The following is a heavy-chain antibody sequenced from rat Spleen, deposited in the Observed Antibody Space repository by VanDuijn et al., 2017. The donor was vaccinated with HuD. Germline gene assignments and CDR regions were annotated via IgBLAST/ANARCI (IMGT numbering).Heavy chain of an antibody. CDR1: GFSLSSYN. CDR3: AREDYSYVMDA. V-gene: IGHV2-30*01. D-gene: IGHD1-6*01. Sequence: QVQLKESGPGLVQPSQTLSLTCTVSGFSLSSYNVHWVRQPTGKGLEWMGVIWTGGSPEYNSALKSRLSISRDTSKSQVFLKMNSLQTEDIATYYCAREDYSYVMDAWGQGASVTVSS. J-gene: IGHJ4*01. CDR2: IWTGGSP.